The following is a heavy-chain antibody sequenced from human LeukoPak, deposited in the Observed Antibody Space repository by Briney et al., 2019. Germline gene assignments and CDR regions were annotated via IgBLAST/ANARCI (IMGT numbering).Heavy chain of an antibody. CDR1: GFTFSSFA. J-gene: IGHJ3*02. V-gene: IGHV3-23*01. D-gene: IGHD5-18*01. CDR2: VSYTRVAT. CDR3: AKAFREFGTSSSYSSFDT. Sequence: GGSLRLSCAASGFTFSSFALSWVRQAPGKGLEWVSGVSYTRVATYYADSVKGRFTISRDDSQNILYLQMNGLRAEDTAVYFCAKAFREFGTSSSYSSFDTWGQGTMVTVS.